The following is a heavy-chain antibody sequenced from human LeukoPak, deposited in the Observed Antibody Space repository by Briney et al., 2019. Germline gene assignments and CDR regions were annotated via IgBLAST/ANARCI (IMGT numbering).Heavy chain of an antibody. D-gene: IGHD6-19*01. CDR1: GFTFDDYA. CDR2: ISWNSGSI. V-gene: IGHV3-9*01. CDR3: AKDSNLGYSSGWYYFDY. J-gene: IGHJ4*02. Sequence: GGSLRLSCAASGFTFDDYAMHWVRHAPGKGLEWVSGISWNSGSIGYADSVKGRFTISRDNAKNSLYLQMNSLRAEDTALYYCAKDSNLGYSSGWYYFDYWGQGTLVTVSS.